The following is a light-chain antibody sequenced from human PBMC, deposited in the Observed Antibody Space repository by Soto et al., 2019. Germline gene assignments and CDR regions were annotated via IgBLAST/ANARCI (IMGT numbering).Light chain of an antibody. CDR3: QQYDIWPPYT. CDR2: DAS. CDR1: QNIRSS. Sequence: EVVMTQSPASLSASPGERVTLSCRASQNIRSSLAWYQQRPGQAPRLLIYDASTRATGIPPRFSGGRSGTEFTVTISSLKSEDFAIYYCQQYDIWPPYTFGPGTKGDIK. J-gene: IGKJ2*01. V-gene: IGKV3-15*01.